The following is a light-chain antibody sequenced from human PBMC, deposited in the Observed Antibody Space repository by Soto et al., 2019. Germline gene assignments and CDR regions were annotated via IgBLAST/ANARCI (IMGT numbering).Light chain of an antibody. J-gene: IGKJ4*01. V-gene: IGKV1-5*01. CDR3: QQYNAYPVT. Sequence: DILMTQSPSTLSAFAGDRVTVTCRASQSISGQLAWYQQRPGKAPKLLITDASNLNGGVPARFSGSGSGTEFALTISSLQPDDSATYYCQQYNAYPVTFGGGTKVEIK. CDR1: QSISGQ. CDR2: DAS.